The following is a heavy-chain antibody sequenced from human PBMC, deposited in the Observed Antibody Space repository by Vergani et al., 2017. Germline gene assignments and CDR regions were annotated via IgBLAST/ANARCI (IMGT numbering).Heavy chain of an antibody. CDR3: ARSLCGGDCYLGDAFDI. CDR1: GFTFSSYS. D-gene: IGHD2-21*01. Sequence: EVQLVESGGGLVKPGGSLRLSCAASGFTFSSYSMNWVRQAPGKGLEWVSSISSSSSYIYYADSVKGRFTISRDNAKNSLYLQMNSLRAEDTAVYYCARSLCGGDCYLGDAFDIWGQGTMVTVSS. V-gene: IGHV3-21*01. J-gene: IGHJ3*02. CDR2: ISSSSSYI.